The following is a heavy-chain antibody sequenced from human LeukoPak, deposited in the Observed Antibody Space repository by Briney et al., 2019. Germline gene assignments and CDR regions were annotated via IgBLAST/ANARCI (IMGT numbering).Heavy chain of an antibody. V-gene: IGHV4-61*02. CDR1: GGSLSSGSYY. J-gene: IGHJ6*03. Sequence: SETLSLTCTVSGGSLSSGSYYWGWIRQPAGTGLEWVGRIYTSGSTNYNPSLKSRVTISVDTSKNQFSRKVRSVTAADTAVYYCAREASMVRGVITNRAYYYYYYMDVWGKGTTVTISS. CDR2: IYTSGST. CDR3: AREASMVRGVITNRAYYYYYYMDV. D-gene: IGHD3-10*01.